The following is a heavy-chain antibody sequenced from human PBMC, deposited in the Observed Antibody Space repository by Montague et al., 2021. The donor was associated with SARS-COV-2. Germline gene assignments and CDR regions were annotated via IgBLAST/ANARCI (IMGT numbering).Heavy chain of an antibody. D-gene: IGHD3-22*01. V-gene: IGHV4-31*03. Sequence: TLSLTCTVSGGSISSGGYYWSWIRQHPGKGLEWIGYIYYSGSTYYNPSLKSRVTISVDTSKNQFSLKLSSVTAADTAVYYCARSPEPMIVLVITSLNWHFDLWGRGTLVTVSS. CDR1: GGSISSGGYY. J-gene: IGHJ2*01. CDR2: IYYSGST. CDR3: ARSPEPMIVLVITSLNWHFDL.